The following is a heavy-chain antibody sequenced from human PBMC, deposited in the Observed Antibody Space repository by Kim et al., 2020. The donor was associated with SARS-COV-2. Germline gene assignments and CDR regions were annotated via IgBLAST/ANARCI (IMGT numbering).Heavy chain of an antibody. CDR2: INQDGSEK. CDR3: ARDLGYCANGVCYTTIDY. CDR1: GFTFSSYY. Sequence: GGSLRLSCAASGFTFSSYYMSWVRQAPGKGLEWVAHINQDGSEKQYVDSVKGRFTISRDNAKNSLYLQMNSLRAEDTAVYYCARDLGYCANGVCYTTIDYLGQGSLVTVSS. V-gene: IGHV3-7*01. D-gene: IGHD2-8*01. J-gene: IGHJ4*02.